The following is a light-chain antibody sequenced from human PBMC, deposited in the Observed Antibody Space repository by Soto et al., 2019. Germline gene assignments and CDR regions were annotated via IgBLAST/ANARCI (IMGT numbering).Light chain of an antibody. CDR1: QSVSSN. Sequence: EILMTQSPATLSVSPGERATLSCRASQSVSSNLAWYQQKPGQAPRLLIYGPSTRATGIPARFSGSGSGTEFTLTISRLQSEDSEVYFCQQYNNWPRTFGQGTKV. CDR3: QQYNNWPRT. V-gene: IGKV3-15*01. J-gene: IGKJ1*01. CDR2: GPS.